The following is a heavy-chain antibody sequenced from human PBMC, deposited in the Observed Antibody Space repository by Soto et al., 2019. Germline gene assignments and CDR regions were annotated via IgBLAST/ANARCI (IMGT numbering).Heavy chain of an antibody. Sequence: PGGARRPSCEASGFTVSHFTMHWVRQAPGKGVEWISVISFNATNGFLADSVKGRFSIFRDNSADSLYLQMTNLRPEDTAIYYCPRHRGRRYCTGCPCYLGLDHWGQG. V-gene: IGHV3-30-3*01. CDR3: PRHRGRRYCTGCPCYLGLDH. CDR2: ISFNATNG. D-gene: IGHD2-8*01. J-gene: IGHJ4*02. CDR1: GFTVSHFT.